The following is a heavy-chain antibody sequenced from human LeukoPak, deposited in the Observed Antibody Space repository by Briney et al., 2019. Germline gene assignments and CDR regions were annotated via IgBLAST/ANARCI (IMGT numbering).Heavy chain of an antibody. D-gene: IGHD6-13*01. V-gene: IGHV4-4*07. CDR3: ARQIASAGTAGFDF. J-gene: IGHJ4*02. Sequence: SETLSLTCTVSGGSISSYYWSWLRQPAGKGLEWIGRIYSTGSTNYNPSLQSRVTMSVDTSKNQFSLRLRSVTAADTAVYYCARQIASAGTAGFDFWGQGALVTVSS. CDR2: IYSTGST. CDR1: GGSISSYY.